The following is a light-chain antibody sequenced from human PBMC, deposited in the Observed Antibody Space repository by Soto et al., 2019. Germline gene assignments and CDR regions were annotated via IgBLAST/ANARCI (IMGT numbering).Light chain of an antibody. CDR2: GAS. CDR1: QSVSGSY. J-gene: IGKJ4*01. V-gene: IGKV3-20*01. CDR3: PSDGSLPPT. Sequence: IVLTRSPGALSLSPSERATLSCRASQSVSGSYLAWYQQKPGQAPRLLIYGASSRATGIPDRFSGSGSGTDFTLTISRLEPEDCPLYYWPSDGSLPPTLGRGTQVDSK.